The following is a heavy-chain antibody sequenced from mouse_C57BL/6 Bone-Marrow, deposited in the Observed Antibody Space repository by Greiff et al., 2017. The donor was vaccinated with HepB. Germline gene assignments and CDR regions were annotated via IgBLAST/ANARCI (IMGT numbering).Heavy chain of an antibody. D-gene: IGHD1-1*01. CDR1: GYTFTDYY. J-gene: IGHJ4*01. CDR2: IYPGSGNT. V-gene: IGHV1-84*01. Sequence: QVHVKQSGPELVKPGASVKISCKASGYTFTDYYINWVKQRPGQGLEWIGWIYPGSGNTKYNEKFKGKATLTVDTSSSTAYMQLSNLTSEDSAVYFCARRGDYYGSSYGAMDYWGQGTSVTVSS. CDR3: ARRGDYYGSSYGAMDY.